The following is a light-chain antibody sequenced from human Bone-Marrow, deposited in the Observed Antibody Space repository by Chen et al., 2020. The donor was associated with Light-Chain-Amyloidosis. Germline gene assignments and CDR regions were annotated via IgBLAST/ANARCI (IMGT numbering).Light chain of an antibody. CDR1: SGSIASNY. Sequence: FLLPRPHSASESRGQTVSISCPVSSGSIASNYVPWYQQRPGSPPTTVIDEDDQSPSGVPDRFSASIDSASNSAPLTISVLKTDDEADYYCQSYQGSSQGVFGGGTKLTVL. J-gene: IGLJ3*02. CDR3: QSYQGSSQGV. V-gene: IGLV6-57*02. CDR2: EDD.